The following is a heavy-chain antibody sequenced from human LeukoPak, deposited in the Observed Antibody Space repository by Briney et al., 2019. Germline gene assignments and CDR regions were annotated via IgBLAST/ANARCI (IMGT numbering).Heavy chain of an antibody. J-gene: IGHJ5*02. Sequence: SVKVSCKASGFTFHTSAMQWVRQARGQRLEWIGWIVLGSGNTVYSHKFHDRVIITRDMSTSTVYMELDSLGSEDTAVYYCAAQRGASLHDFWSTRLFDPWGPGTLVTVSS. CDR1: GFTFHTSA. CDR2: IVLGSGNT. D-gene: IGHD3-3*01. V-gene: IGHV1-58*02. CDR3: AAQRGASLHDFWSTRLFDP.